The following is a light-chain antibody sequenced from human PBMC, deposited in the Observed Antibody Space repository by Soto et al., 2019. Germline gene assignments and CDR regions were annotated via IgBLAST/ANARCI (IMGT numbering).Light chain of an antibody. CDR3: QQYNDYSYT. CDR2: KAS. CDR1: QSISSW. V-gene: IGKV1-5*03. Sequence: DIQMTQSPSTLSASVGDRVTITCRASQSISSWLAWYQQKPGKAPKLLIYKASSLESGVPSRFSGSGSGTEFTLSISSLQPDDFGTYYCQQYNDYSYTFGQGTKVDIK. J-gene: IGKJ2*01.